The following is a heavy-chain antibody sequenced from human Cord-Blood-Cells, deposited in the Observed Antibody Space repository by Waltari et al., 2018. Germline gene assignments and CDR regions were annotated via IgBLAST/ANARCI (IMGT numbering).Heavy chain of an antibody. Sequence: QVQLVESGGGVVQPGRSLRLSCAASGFTFSSYGMHWVRQAPGKGLEGVAVISYDGSNKYYADSVKGRFTISRDNSKNTLYLQMNSLRAEDTAVYYCAKDRTGDGWFDPWGQGTLVTVSS. CDR1: GFTFSSYG. D-gene: IGHD7-27*01. V-gene: IGHV3-30*18. J-gene: IGHJ5*02. CDR3: AKDRTGDGWFDP. CDR2: ISYDGSNK.